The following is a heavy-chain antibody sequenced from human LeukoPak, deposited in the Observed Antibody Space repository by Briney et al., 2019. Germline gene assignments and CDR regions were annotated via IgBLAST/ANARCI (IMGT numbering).Heavy chain of an antibody. D-gene: IGHD2-21*02. CDR3: ARVLVVVVTAYAFDI. Sequence: ASVKVSCKASGYTFTSYGISWVRQAPGQGLEWMGWISGYNGNTNYAQKLQGRVTMTTDTSTSTAYMELRSLRSDDTAVYYCARVLVVVVTAYAFDIWGQGTMVTVSS. CDR2: ISGYNGNT. CDR1: GYTFTSYG. J-gene: IGHJ3*02. V-gene: IGHV1-18*01.